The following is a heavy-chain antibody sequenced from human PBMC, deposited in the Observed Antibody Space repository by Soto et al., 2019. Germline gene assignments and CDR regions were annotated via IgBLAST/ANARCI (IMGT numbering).Heavy chain of an antibody. J-gene: IGHJ4*02. V-gene: IGHV3-53*01. Sequence: LRLSGAASGFTVSSNYMSWVRQAPGKGLEWVSVIYSGGSTYYADSVKGRFTISRDNSKNTLYLQMNSLRAEDTAVYYCAREQRAAAMNWGQGTLVTVSS. D-gene: IGHD6-13*01. CDR1: GFTVSSNY. CDR3: AREQRAAAMN. CDR2: IYSGGST.